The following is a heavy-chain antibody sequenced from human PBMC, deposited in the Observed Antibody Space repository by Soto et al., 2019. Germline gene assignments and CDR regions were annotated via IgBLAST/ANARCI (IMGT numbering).Heavy chain of an antibody. CDR2: FDPEDGET. V-gene: IGHV1-24*01. D-gene: IGHD5-12*01. J-gene: IGHJ4*02. CDR1: GYALTEIS. Sequence: GASVEDSCKVSGYALTEISMHWVRQAPRKGLEWMGGFDPEDGETIYAQKFQGRVTMTEDTSTDTAYMELSSLRSEDTAVYYCATDGELKGRGYSGYDFDYWGQGTLVPVS. CDR3: ATDGELKGRGYSGYDFDY.